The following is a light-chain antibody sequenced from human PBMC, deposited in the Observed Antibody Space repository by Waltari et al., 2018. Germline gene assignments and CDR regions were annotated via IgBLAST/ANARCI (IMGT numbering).Light chain of an antibody. Sequence: QTVVTQEPSFSVSPGGTVTLPCGLSSGSVSTCYYPSWYQQTPGPAPRTLIYSTNTRSSGVPDRFSGSILGNKAALTITGAQADDESDYYCVLYMGSGIWVFGGGTKLTVL. J-gene: IGLJ3*02. CDR3: VLYMGSGIWV. CDR2: STN. CDR1: SGSVSTCYY. V-gene: IGLV8-61*01.